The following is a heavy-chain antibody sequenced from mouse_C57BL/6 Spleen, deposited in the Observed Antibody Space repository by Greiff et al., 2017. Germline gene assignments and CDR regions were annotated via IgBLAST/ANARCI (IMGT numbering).Heavy chain of an antibody. CDR3: AGGDSNWAMDY. V-gene: IGHV1-69*01. CDR1: GFTFTSYW. Sequence: QVQLQQPGAELVMPGASVKLSCKASGFTFTSYWMHWVKQRPGQGLEWIGEIDPSDSYTNYTQKFKGKSTLTVDKSSSTAYMQLSSLTSADSAVXYCAGGDSNWAMDYWGQGTSVTVSS. J-gene: IGHJ4*01. CDR2: IDPSDSYT. D-gene: IGHD2-5*01.